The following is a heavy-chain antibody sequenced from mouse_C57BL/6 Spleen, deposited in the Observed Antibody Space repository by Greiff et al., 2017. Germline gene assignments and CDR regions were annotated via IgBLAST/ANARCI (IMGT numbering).Heavy chain of an antibody. V-gene: IGHV5-17*01. CDR1: GFTFSDYG. CDR2: ISSGSSTI. J-gene: IGHJ4*01. CDR3: AREDYYAMDY. Sequence: DVMLVESGGGLVKPGGSLKLSCAASGFTFSDYGMHWVRQAPERGLGWVAYISSGSSTIYYADTEKGRLTISRDNAKNTLFLQITRLRSEDTAMYYCAREDYYAMDYWGQETSVPVSS.